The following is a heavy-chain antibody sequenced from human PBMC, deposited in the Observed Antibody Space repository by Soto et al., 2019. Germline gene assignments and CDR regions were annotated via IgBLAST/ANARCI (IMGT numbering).Heavy chain of an antibody. CDR2: IWYDGSNK. Sequence: QVQLVESGGGVVQPGRSLRLSCAASGFTFSSYGMHWVRQAPGKGLEWVAVIWYDGSNKYYADSVKGRFTISRDNSKNTLYLQMNSLRAEDTAVYYCARDGENYGDYYYYYGMDVWGQGTTVTVSS. V-gene: IGHV3-33*01. J-gene: IGHJ6*02. CDR1: GFTFSSYG. D-gene: IGHD4-17*01. CDR3: ARDGENYGDYYYYYGMDV.